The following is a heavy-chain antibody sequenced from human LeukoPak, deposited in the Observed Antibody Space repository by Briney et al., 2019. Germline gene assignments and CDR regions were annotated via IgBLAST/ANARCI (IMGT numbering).Heavy chain of an antibody. D-gene: IGHD3-10*01. CDR1: GGSISSYY. CDR3: ARNYYGSGSYFGY. V-gene: IGHV4-59*01. Sequence: SETLSLTCTVSGGSISSYYWSWIRQPPGKGLEWIGYIYYSGSTNYNPSLKSRVTISVDTSKNQFSLKLTSVTAADTAVYYCARNYYGSGSYFGYWGQGTLVTVSS. CDR2: IYYSGST. J-gene: IGHJ4*02.